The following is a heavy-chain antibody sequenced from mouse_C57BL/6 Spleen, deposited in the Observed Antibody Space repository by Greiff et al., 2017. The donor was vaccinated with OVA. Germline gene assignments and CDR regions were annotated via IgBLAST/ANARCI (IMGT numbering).Heavy chain of an antibody. Sequence: EVQVVESEGGLVQPGSSMKLSCTASGFTFSDYYMAWVRQVPEKGLEWVANINYDGSSTYYLDSLKSRFIISRDNAKNILYLQMSSLKSEDTATYYCAREDDYPFYAMDYWGQGTSVTVSS. J-gene: IGHJ4*01. D-gene: IGHD2-4*01. V-gene: IGHV5-16*01. CDR3: AREDDYPFYAMDY. CDR2: INYDGSST. CDR1: GFTFSDYY.